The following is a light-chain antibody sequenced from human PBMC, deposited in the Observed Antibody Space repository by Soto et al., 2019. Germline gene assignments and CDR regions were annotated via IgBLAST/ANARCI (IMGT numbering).Light chain of an antibody. J-gene: IGKJ2*01. CDR1: QSVLYSSNNKNY. V-gene: IGKV4-1*01. CDR3: QQYYSTPPYT. Sequence: DIVMTQSPDSLAVSLGERATINCKSSQSVLYSSNNKNYLAWYQQKPGQPPKLLIYWASTRESGVPDRFSGSGSGTDFTLTIISLQAEDVAVYYCQQYYSTPPYTFGQGNKLEIK. CDR2: WAS.